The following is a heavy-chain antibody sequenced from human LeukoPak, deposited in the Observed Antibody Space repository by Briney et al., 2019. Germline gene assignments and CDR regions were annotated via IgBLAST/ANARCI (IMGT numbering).Heavy chain of an antibody. J-gene: IGHJ4*02. V-gene: IGHV1-69*13. D-gene: IGHD3-22*01. CDR1: GGTFSSYA. CDR2: IIPIFGTA. Sequence: ASVQVSCQASGGTFSSYAISWVRQAPGQGLEWKGGIIPIFGTANYAQKFQGRVTITADESTSTAYMELSSLRSEDTAVYYCARDNYDSSGYFQYYFDYWGQGTLVTVSS. CDR3: ARDNYDSSGYFQYYFDY.